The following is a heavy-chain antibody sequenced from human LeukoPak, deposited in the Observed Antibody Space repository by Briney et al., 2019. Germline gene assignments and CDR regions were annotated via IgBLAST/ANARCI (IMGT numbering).Heavy chain of an antibody. V-gene: IGHV3-21*01. J-gene: IGHJ4*02. CDR2: ISSSSSYI. CDR1: GFTFSSYS. D-gene: IGHD2-15*01. Sequence: GGSLRLSCAASGFTFSSYSMNWVRQAPGKGLEWVSSISSSSSYIYYADSVKGRFNISTDNAKNSLYLQMNSLGAEDTAVYYCARGYPKRVLPDYCGQGTLVTVSS. CDR3: ARGYPKRVLPDY.